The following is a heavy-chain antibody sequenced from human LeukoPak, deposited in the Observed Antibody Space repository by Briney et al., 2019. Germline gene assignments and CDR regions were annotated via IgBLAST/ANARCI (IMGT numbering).Heavy chain of an antibody. D-gene: IGHD5-18*01. CDR2: INHGGST. CDR3: ARHGGYSNGYARYFDY. V-gene: IGHV4-34*01. Sequence: SETLSLTCAVYGGSFSGYFWTWIRQPPGKGLEWIGEINHGGSTNYNPSLKSRVTISVDTSKNQFSLKLSSVTAADTAVYYCARHGGYSNGYARYFDYWGQGTQVTVSS. CDR1: GGSFSGYF. J-gene: IGHJ4*02.